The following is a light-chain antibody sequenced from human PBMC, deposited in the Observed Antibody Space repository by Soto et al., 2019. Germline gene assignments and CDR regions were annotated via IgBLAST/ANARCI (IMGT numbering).Light chain of an antibody. CDR1: SSDVGNYNL. J-gene: IGLJ2*01. V-gene: IGLV2-23*02. CDR3: CSYAGSSTYVV. CDR2: EVS. Sequence: QSALTQPASVSGSPGQSITISCTGTSSDVGNYNLVSWYQQHPGKAPKFMIYEVSKRPSGVSNRFSGSKSGNTASLTISGLQAEDEADYYCCSYAGSSTYVVFGGGTKVTVL.